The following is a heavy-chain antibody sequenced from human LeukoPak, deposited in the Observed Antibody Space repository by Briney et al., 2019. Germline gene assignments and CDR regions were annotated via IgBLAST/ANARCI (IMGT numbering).Heavy chain of an antibody. CDR1: GGSISSSSSS. D-gene: IGHD2-15*01. Sequence: SETLSLTCTVSGGSISSSSSSWGWIRQPPGKGLEWIGSISYSGSTYYNPSLKSRVTISGDTSKNQFSLRLSSVTAADTAVYYCAELGYCSGGSCSGNWFDPWGQGTLVTVSS. J-gene: IGHJ5*02. CDR3: AELGYCSGGSCSGNWFDP. V-gene: IGHV4-39*07. CDR2: ISYSGST.